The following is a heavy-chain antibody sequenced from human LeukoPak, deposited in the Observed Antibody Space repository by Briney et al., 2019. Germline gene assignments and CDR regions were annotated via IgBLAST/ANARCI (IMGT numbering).Heavy chain of an antibody. V-gene: IGHV3-7*04. CDR3: TRVGYIDEGIDY. CDR2: IKQDGSKK. CDR1: GFPFSSYW. Sequence: GGSLRLSCVASGFPFSSYWMTWVRQAPGKGLEWVANIKQDGSKKSYVDSVKGRFTISRDYAKNSLYLQMNSLRAEDTAIYYCTRVGYIDEGIDYWGQGTLVTVSS. J-gene: IGHJ4*02. D-gene: IGHD5-24*01.